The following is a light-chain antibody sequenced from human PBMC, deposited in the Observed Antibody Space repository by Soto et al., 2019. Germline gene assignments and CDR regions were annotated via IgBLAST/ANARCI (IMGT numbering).Light chain of an antibody. Sequence: QSALTQPASVSGSPGQSITISCTGTSSDVGAYGYVSWYQQHPGKAPKLMIYEVSYRPSGVSNRFSGSKSGNAASLTISGLQAEDEADYYCSSYTTSSTVVFGGGTKLTV. J-gene: IGLJ2*01. V-gene: IGLV2-14*01. CDR1: SSDVGAYGY. CDR2: EVS. CDR3: SSYTTSSTVV.